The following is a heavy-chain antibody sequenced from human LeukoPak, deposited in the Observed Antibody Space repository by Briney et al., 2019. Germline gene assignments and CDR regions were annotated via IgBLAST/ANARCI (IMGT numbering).Heavy chain of an antibody. CDR3: AKAPRVNYYGSGSFPFGMDV. CDR1: GFTFSSYS. J-gene: IGHJ6*02. Sequence: GGSLRLSCAASGFTFSSYSMNWVRQAPGKGLEWVSSISSSNSYIYYADSVKGRFTISRDNAKNSLYLQMNSLRAEDTAVYYCAKAPRVNYYGSGSFPFGMDVWGQGTTVTVSS. D-gene: IGHD3-10*01. CDR2: ISSSNSYI. V-gene: IGHV3-21*01.